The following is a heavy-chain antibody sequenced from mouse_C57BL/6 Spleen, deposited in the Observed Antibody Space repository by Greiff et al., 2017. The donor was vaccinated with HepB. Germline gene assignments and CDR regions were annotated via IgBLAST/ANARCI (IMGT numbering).Heavy chain of an antibody. CDR1: GYTFTSYW. D-gene: IGHD2-4*01. CDR2: IDPSDSYT. J-gene: IGHJ3*01. CDR3: AGIYYDYDGGFAY. V-gene: IGHV1-59*01. Sequence: QVQLQQSGAELVRPGTSVKLSCKASGYTFTSYWMHWVKQRPGQGLEWIGVIDPSDSYTNYNQKFKGKATLTVDTSSSTAYMQLSSLTSEDSAVYYCAGIYYDYDGGFAYGGQGTLVTVSA.